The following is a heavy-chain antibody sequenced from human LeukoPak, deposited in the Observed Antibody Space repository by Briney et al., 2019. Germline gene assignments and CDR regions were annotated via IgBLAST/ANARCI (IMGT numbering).Heavy chain of an antibody. J-gene: IGHJ4*02. CDR1: GFTFSSYW. Sequence: TGGSLRLSCAASGFTFSSYWMSWVRQAPGKGLEWVANIKQDGSEKYYVDSVKGRFTISRDNAKNSLYLQMNSLRAEDTAVYYCARGDDFWGSPADYWGQGTLVTVSS. V-gene: IGHV3-7*01. CDR2: IKQDGSEK. D-gene: IGHD3-3*01. CDR3: ARGDDFWGSPADY.